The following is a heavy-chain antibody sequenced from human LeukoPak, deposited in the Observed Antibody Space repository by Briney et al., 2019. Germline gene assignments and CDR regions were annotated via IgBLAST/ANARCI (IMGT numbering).Heavy chain of an antibody. CDR2: INTNGGST. D-gene: IGHD1-26*01. Sequence: TGGSLRLSCVASGFTFSNYAMHWVRRAPGKGLEYVSAINTNGGSTYYANSVKGRFTISRDNSKNTVYLQMGSLRAEDMAVYYCVRTSGSLDYWGQGTLVTVSS. J-gene: IGHJ4*02. CDR1: GFTFSNYA. CDR3: VRTSGSLDY. V-gene: IGHV3-64*01.